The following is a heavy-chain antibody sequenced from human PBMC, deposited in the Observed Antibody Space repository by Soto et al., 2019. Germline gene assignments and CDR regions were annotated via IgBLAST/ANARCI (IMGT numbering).Heavy chain of an antibody. J-gene: IGHJ6*01. D-gene: IGHD3-9*01. CDR3: ASSYYDILAGFLPYGMDG. V-gene: IGHV4-31*03. Sequence: NPSLSCNVSGGSISIGGEYWSRIRQHPRKGLEWIGYIYYRGSTYYNPSLKSRVTISVDSSKSQLSLRLSSVTAADTAVYYCASSYYDILAGFLPYGMDGCGQGATV. CDR2: IYYRGST. CDR1: GGSISIGGEY.